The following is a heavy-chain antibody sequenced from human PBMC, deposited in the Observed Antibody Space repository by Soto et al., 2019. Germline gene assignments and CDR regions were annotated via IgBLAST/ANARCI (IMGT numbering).Heavy chain of an antibody. Sequence: GASVKVSCKASGYTFTSYGISWVRQAPGQGLEWMGWISAYNGNTNYAQKLQGRVTMTTDTSTSTAYMELRSLRSDDTAVYYCAREGRAAADTIYYYGMDVWGQGTTVTVSS. CDR2: ISAYNGNT. CDR3: AREGRAAADTIYYYGMDV. J-gene: IGHJ6*02. CDR1: GYTFTSYG. D-gene: IGHD6-13*01. V-gene: IGHV1-18*04.